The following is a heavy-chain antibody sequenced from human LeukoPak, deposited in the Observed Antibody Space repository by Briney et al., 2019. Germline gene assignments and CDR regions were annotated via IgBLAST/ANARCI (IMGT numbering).Heavy chain of an antibody. V-gene: IGHV4-30-2*01. CDR1: GGSISSGGYS. Sequence: SETLSLTCAVSGGSISSGGYSWSWIRQPRGKGLEWIGYIYHSGSTYYNPSLKSRVTISVDRSKNQFSLKLSSVTAADTAVYYCARVISSWEYYFDYWGQGTLVTVSS. CDR3: ARVISSWEYYFDY. CDR2: IYHSGST. J-gene: IGHJ4*02. D-gene: IGHD6-13*01.